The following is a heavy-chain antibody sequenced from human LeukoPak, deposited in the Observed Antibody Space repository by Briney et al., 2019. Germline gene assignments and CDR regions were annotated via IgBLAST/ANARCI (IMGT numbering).Heavy chain of an antibody. J-gene: IGHJ4*02. CDR3: AKDDQRGFDY. CDR2: IWNDGGNE. V-gene: IGHV3-33*06. Sequence: GGSLRLSCAASGFTFSHYGMHWVRQAPGKGLEWVAVIWNDGGNEYYADSVKGRFTISRDNFKNTVSLQMNSLRAEDTAVYYCAKDDQRGFDYWGQGTLVTVSS. CDR1: GFTFSHYG.